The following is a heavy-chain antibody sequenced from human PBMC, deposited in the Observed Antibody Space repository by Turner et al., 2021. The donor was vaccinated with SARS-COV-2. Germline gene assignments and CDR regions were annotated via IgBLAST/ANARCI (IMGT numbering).Heavy chain of an antibody. V-gene: IGHV4-59*08. CDR1: GDSFTPYY. CDR2: VFHTGST. Sequence: VQLQEAGPGPVKPSETPSPTRSVSGDSFTPYYWTWIRQPPGKGLEWIGYVFHTGSTNYNPSLKTRVTISVDTSKSEFSLTMRSVTAADTAIYYCARQPVTKFWFFDIWGRGSLVTVSS. CDR3: ARQPVTKFWFFDI. D-gene: IGHD4-17*01. J-gene: IGHJ2*01.